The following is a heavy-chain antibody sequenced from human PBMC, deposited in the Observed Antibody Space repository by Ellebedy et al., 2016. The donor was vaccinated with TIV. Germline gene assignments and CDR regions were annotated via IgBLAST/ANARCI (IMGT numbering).Heavy chain of an antibody. CDR2: IWYDGSNQ. CDR1: GFNFNKYG. Sequence: GESLKISXASSGFNFNKYGMHWVRQAPGKGLEWLAVIWYDGSNQFYVDSVKGRFTISRDNVNNPLYLQMSSLRAEDTAVYYCARDGATVGDWYFDLWGRGTLVTVSS. J-gene: IGHJ2*01. CDR3: ARDGATVGDWYFDL. V-gene: IGHV3-33*01. D-gene: IGHD4-23*01.